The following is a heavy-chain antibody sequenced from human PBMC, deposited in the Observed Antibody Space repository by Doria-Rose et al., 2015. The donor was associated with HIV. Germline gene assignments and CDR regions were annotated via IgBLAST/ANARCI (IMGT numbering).Heavy chain of an antibody. CDR3: ARIKSSRWYHKYYFDF. CDR1: GVSLSSPGMG. V-gene: IGHV2-26*01. Sequence: QITLKESGPVLVKPTGTLTLTCTVSGVSLSSPGMGVSWIRQPPGKALVWLANTFSDDERAYKTSLKSRLTISRGTSKSQVVLTMTDMDPVDTATYYCARIKSSRWYHKYYFDFWGQGTLVIVSA. D-gene: IGHD6-13*01. CDR2: TFSDDER. J-gene: IGHJ4*02.